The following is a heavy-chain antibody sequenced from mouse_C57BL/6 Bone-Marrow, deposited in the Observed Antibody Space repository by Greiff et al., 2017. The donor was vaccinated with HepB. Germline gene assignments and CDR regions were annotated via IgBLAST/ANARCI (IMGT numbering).Heavy chain of an antibody. J-gene: IGHJ1*03. V-gene: IGHV10-3*01. CDR1: GFTFNTYA. CDR3: VRVCPNWYFDV. Sequence: EVQLQQSGGGLVQPKGSLKLSCAASGFTFNTYAMHWVRQAPGKGVEWVARIRSKSSNYATYYADSVKARFTISRDDSQSMLYLQMNNLKTEDTAMYYWVRVCPNWYFDVWGTGTTVTVSS. CDR2: IRSKSSNYAT. D-gene: IGHD6-1*01.